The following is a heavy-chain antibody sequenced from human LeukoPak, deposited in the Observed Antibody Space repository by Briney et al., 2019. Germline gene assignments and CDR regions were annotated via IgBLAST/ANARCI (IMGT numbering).Heavy chain of an antibody. J-gene: IGHJ6*03. V-gene: IGHV1-46*01. D-gene: IGHD2-8*01. CDR1: GYTFTSYY. CDR2: INPSGGST. CDR3: ARGGIVLTLYEIPTNIKYYMDV. Sequence: ASVKVSCKASGYTFTSYYMHWVRQAPGQGLEWMGIINPSGGSTSYAQKFQGRVTMTRDMSTSTVYMELSSLRSEDTAVYYCARGGIVLTLYEIPTNIKYYMDVWGKGSTVTVSS.